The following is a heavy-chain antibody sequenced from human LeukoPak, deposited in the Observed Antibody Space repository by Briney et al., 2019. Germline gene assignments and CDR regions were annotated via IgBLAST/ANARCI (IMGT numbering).Heavy chain of an antibody. D-gene: IGHD4-23*01. Sequence: RGSLRLSCAASGFTFSNYALHWGRQAPGKGLELVSALSHDGSNKYFADSVKGRFTISRDNSKNTLYLQMNSLRPEDTAVYYCARGTVVTRGFDYWGQGTLVTVSS. CDR3: ARGTVVTRGFDY. V-gene: IGHV3-30-3*01. CDR1: GFTFSNYA. J-gene: IGHJ4*02. CDR2: LSHDGSNK.